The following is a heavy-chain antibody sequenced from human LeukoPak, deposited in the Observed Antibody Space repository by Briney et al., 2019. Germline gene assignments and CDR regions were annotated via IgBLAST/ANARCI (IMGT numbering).Heavy chain of an antibody. CDR3: AKVRDGAYYYYYGMDV. CDR1: GFTFSDYY. V-gene: IGHV3-11*04. D-gene: IGHD4/OR15-4a*01. CDR2: ISSSGSTI. Sequence: PGGSLRLSCAASGFTFSDYYMSWIRQAPGKGLEWVSYISSSGSTIYYADSVKGRFTISRDNAKNSLYLQMNSLRAEDMAVYYCAKVRDGAYYYYYGMDVWGQGTTVTVSS. J-gene: IGHJ6*02.